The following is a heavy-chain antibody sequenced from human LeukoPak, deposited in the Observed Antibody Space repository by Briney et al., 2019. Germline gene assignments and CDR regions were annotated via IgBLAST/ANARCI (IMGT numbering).Heavy chain of an antibody. CDR1: GYSFTSYW. Sequence: GESLKISCKGSGYSFTSYWIGWVRQMPGKGLEWMGIIYPGDSDTRYSPSFQGQVTISADKSISTAYLQCSSLKASDTAMYYCARLSDCSSTSCYKSYYYYGMDVWGQGTTVTVSS. D-gene: IGHD2-2*02. CDR2: IYPGDSDT. V-gene: IGHV5-51*01. J-gene: IGHJ6*02. CDR3: ARLSDCSSTSCYKSYYYYGMDV.